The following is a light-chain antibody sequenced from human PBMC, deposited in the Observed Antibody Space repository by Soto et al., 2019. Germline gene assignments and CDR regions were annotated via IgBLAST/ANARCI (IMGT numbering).Light chain of an antibody. CDR3: QQYNNWRT. Sequence: EIGMTQSPATLSVSHGERATLSCRASQSVSSNLAWYQRKPGQAPRLLIYGASTRATGIPARFSGSGSGTEFTLTISSLQSEDFAVYYCQQYNNWRTFGQGTKVDIK. V-gene: IGKV3-15*01. CDR2: GAS. J-gene: IGKJ1*01. CDR1: QSVSSN.